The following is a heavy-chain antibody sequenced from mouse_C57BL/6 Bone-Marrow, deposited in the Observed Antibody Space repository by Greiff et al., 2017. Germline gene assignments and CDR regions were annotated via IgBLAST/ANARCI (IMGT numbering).Heavy chain of an antibody. CDR2: IYPGNSDT. D-gene: IGHD1-1*01. CDR3: TMGLFITTVVGFDY. CDR1: GYTFTSYW. Sequence: VQLQQSGTVLARPGASVKMSCKTSGYTFTSYWMHWVKQRPGQGLEWIGAIYPGNSDTSYNQKFKGKAKLTAVTSASTAYMELSSLTKEDSSVYYCTMGLFITTVVGFDYWGQGTTLTVSS. J-gene: IGHJ2*01. V-gene: IGHV1-5*01.